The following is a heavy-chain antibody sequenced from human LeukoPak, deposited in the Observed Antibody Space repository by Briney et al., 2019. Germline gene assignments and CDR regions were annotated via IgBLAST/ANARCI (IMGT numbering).Heavy chain of an antibody. CDR3: ARGRMGELSLYGEDWYFDL. D-gene: IGHD3-16*02. CDR1: GGTFSSYA. V-gene: IGHV1-69*01. Sequence: SVKASCKASGGTFSSYATSWVRQAPGQGLEWMGGIIPIFGTANYAQKFQGRVTITADESTSTAYMELSSLRSEDTAVYYCARGRMGELSLYGEDWYFDLWGRGTLVTVSS. J-gene: IGHJ2*01. CDR2: IIPIFGTA.